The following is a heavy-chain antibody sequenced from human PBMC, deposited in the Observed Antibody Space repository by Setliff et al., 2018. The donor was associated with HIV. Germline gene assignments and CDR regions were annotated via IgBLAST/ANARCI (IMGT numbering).Heavy chain of an antibody. V-gene: IGHV3-15*01. Sequence: KPGGSLRLSCAASGFSFTNSRFSFNNAWLSWVRQAPGKGLQWVGRIKSKTDGGTTDYAAPVKGRFTISTDDSKNTLYLQMNSLKTEDAAVYYCTTFPRWNYWYFDLWGRGTLVTVSS. CDR3: TTFPRWNYWYFDL. CDR1: GFSFTNSRFSFNNAW. CDR2: IKSKTDGGTT. D-gene: IGHD1-1*01. J-gene: IGHJ2*01.